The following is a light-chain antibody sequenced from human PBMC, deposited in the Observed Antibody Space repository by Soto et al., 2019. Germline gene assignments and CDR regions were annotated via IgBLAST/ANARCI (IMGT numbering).Light chain of an antibody. CDR3: QQHGQWPIT. J-gene: IGKJ5*01. CDR2: EAS. CDR1: QDINSY. V-gene: IGKV1-9*01. Sequence: IQLTQSPSSLSASIGDRVTITCRASQDINSYLAWYQQKPGKAPNLLIYEASILQRGVPSRFSGGGSGTEFTLTISSLQPDDFATYYCQQHGQWPITFGQGTRLEIK.